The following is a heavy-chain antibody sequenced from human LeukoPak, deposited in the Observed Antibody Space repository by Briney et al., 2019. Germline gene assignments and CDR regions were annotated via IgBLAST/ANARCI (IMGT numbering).Heavy chain of an antibody. CDR2: IYTGGNT. J-gene: IGHJ4*02. CDR3: ARGDDSGYYDYFDY. D-gene: IGHD3-22*01. Sequence: GGSLGLSCAASGFTVDSNYLSWVRQAPGKGLEWVSTIYTGGNTYYAASVKGRFTISRDFSKNTVFLHMNSLRAEDTAMYYCARGDDSGYYDYFDYWGQGALVTVSS. V-gene: IGHV3-53*01. CDR1: GFTVDSNY.